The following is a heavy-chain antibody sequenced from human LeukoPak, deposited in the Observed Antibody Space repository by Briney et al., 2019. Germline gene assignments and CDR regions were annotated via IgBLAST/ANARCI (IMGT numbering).Heavy chain of an antibody. J-gene: IGHJ4*02. CDR1: GFTFSNYW. V-gene: IGHV3-74*03. Sequence: GGSLRLSCAASGFTFSNYWMHWVRQAPGKGLVWVSRINRDGSSTTYADSVKGRFTISRDNAKNTLYLQMNSLRAEDTAVYYCAKRYDSSGFDYWGQGTLVTVSS. D-gene: IGHD3-22*01. CDR3: AKRYDSSGFDY. CDR2: INRDGSST.